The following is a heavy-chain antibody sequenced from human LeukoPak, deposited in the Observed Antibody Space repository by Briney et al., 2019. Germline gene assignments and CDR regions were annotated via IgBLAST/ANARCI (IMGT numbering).Heavy chain of an antibody. Sequence: PGGSLRLSCAASGFNFNSYWMSWARQAPGQGLEWVANIKQDGSEKHYVDSVKGRFTISRDNAKNSLYLQMNSLRAEDTAVYYCARDPPHPTRIPLESRGDFWGQGTLVTVSS. CDR3: ARDPPHPTRIPLESRGDF. CDR2: IKQDGSEK. J-gene: IGHJ4*02. CDR1: GFNFNSYW. V-gene: IGHV3-7*01. D-gene: IGHD1-1*01.